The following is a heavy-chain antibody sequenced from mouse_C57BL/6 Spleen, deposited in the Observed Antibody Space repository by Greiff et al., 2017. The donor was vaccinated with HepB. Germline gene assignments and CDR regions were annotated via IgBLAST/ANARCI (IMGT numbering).Heavy chain of an antibody. J-gene: IGHJ3*01. V-gene: IGHV1-26*01. CDR2: INPNNGGT. CDR3: ARGGLYCNWFAY. CDR1: GYTFTDYY. D-gene: IGHD2-3*01. Sequence: EVQLQQSGPELVKPGASVKISCKASGYTFTDYYMNWVKQSHGKSLEWIGDINPNNGGTSYNQKFKGKATLTVDKSSSTAYMELRSLTSEDSAVYYCARGGLYCNWFAYWSQGTLVTVSA.